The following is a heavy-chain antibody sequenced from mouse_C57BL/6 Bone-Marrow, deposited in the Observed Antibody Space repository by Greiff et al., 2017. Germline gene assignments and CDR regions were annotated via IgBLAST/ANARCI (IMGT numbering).Heavy chain of an antibody. V-gene: IGHV1-49*01. Sequence: LVESGAELVRPGSSVKLSCKDSYFAFMASAMHWVKQRPGHGLEWIGSFTMYSDATEYSENFKGKATLTANTSSSTAYMELSCLTSEDSAVYYCAKSIYYVYDGFYYAMDYWGQGTSVTVSS. J-gene: IGHJ4*01. CDR2: FTMYSDAT. CDR3: AKSIYYVYDGFYYAMDY. D-gene: IGHD2-2*01. CDR1: YFAFMASA.